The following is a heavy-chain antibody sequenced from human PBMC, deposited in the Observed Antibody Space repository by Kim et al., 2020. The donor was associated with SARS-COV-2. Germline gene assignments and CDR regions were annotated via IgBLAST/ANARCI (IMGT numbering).Heavy chain of an antibody. J-gene: IGHJ4*02. V-gene: IGHV3-53*01. CDR2: IYSGGST. CDR3: ARGLLWFGKGFDY. D-gene: IGHD3-10*01. CDR1: GFTVSSNY. Sequence: GGSLRLSCAASGFTVSSNYMSWVRQAPGKGLEWVSVIYSGGSTYYADSVKGRFTISRDNSKNTLYLQMNSLRAEDTAVYYCARGLLWFGKGFDYWGQGTLVTVSS.